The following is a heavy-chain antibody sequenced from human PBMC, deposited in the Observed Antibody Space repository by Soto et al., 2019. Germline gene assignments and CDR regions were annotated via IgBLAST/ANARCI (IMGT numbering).Heavy chain of an antibody. Sequence: GGSLRLSCVGSGFIFSNYAMSWVRQAPGKGPEWVSAIDPRGGSTYYADSVKGRFTVSRDNPRNTLFLQMNSLRAEDTAVYYCVITTTLTYNWFDPWGQGTLVTVSS. D-gene: IGHD4-4*01. J-gene: IGHJ5*02. CDR1: GFIFSNYA. CDR2: IDPRGGST. CDR3: VITTTLTYNWFDP. V-gene: IGHV3-23*01.